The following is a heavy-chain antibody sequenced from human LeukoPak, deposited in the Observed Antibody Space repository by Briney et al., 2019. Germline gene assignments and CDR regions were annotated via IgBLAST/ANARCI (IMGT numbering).Heavy chain of an antibody. CDR1: GFTFSSYA. D-gene: IGHD3-22*01. V-gene: IGHV3-23*01. Sequence: GGSLRLSCAASGFTFSSYAMSWVRQAPGKGLEWVSAISGSGGSTYYADSVRGRFTISRDNSKNTLYLQMNSLRAEDTAVYYCAKNPLRADYYYDSSGYYFDYWGQGTLVTVSS. J-gene: IGHJ4*02. CDR2: ISGSGGST. CDR3: AKNPLRADYYYDSSGYYFDY.